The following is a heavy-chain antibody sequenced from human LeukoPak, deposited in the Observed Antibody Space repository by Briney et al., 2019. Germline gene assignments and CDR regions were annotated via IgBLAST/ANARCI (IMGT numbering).Heavy chain of an antibody. V-gene: IGHV3-64*01. CDR2: ISSNGGST. CDR1: GFTFSHFS. J-gene: IGHJ4*02. Sequence: GGSLRLSCAASGFTFSHFSMHWVRQAPGKGLEYVSAISSNGGSTYYANSVKGRFTISRDNSKNTLYLQMGSLRAEDMAIYYCARAGSSTIAARGRFDFWGQGTLVTVSS. D-gene: IGHD6-6*01. CDR3: ARAGSSTIAARGRFDF.